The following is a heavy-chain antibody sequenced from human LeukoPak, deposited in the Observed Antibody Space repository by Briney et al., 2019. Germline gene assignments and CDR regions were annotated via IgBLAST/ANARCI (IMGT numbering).Heavy chain of an antibody. CDR3: ARATYEDFDS. J-gene: IGHJ4*02. CDR2: IYTSGST. D-gene: IGHD3-22*01. V-gene: IGHV4-61*02. Sequence: SETLSLTCTVSGGSISSGNYYWSWIRQPAGKGLQWVGRIYTSGSTNYNPSLKSRVTISVDTSKSQFSLKLSSVIAADTAVYYCARATYEDFDSWGQGTLVTVSS. CDR1: GGSISSGNYY.